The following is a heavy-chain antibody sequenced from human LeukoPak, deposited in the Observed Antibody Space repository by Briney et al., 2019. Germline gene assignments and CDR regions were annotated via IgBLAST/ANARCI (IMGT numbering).Heavy chain of an antibody. J-gene: IGHJ4*02. Sequence: SETLSLTCAVYGASFSGYYWSWIRQPAGKGLEWIGEINHSGSTNYNPSLKSRVTISVDTSKNQFSLKLTSVTAADTAVYYCARGYDYGNYNDWGQGTLVTVSS. CDR1: GASFSGYY. CDR2: INHSGST. CDR3: ARGYDYGNYND. V-gene: IGHV4-34*01. D-gene: IGHD4-11*01.